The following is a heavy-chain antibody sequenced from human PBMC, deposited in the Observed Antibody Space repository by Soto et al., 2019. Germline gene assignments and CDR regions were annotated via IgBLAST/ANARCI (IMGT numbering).Heavy chain of an antibody. CDR1: GFTVSSNY. CDR3: ARDQAAAAAPTRSIGYYYYGMDV. CDR2: IYSGGST. Sequence: GGSLRLSCAASGFTVSSNYMSWVRQAPGKGLEWVLVIYSGGSTYYADSVKGRFTISRHNSKNTLYLQMNSLRAEDTAVYYCARDQAAAAAPTRSIGYYYYGMDVWGQGTTVTVSS. V-gene: IGHV3-53*04. D-gene: IGHD6-13*01. J-gene: IGHJ6*02.